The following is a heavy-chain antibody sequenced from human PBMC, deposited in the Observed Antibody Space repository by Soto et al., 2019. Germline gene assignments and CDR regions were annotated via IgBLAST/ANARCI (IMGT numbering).Heavy chain of an antibody. CDR2: IYYSGST. CDR1: GGSISSGSYY. J-gene: IGHJ5*02. CDR3: ASAMRRGGSWDFDP. D-gene: IGHD2-15*01. Sequence: PSETLSLTCTVSGGSISSGSYYWGWIRQPPGKGLEWIGSIYYSGSTYYNPSLKSRVTISVDTSKNQFSLKLSSVTAADTAVYYCASAMRRGGSWDFDPWGPGTLVTVSS. V-gene: IGHV4-39*07.